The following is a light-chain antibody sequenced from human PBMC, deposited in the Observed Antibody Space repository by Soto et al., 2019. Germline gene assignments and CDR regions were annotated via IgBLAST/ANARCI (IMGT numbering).Light chain of an antibody. CDR2: AAS. J-gene: IGKJ1*01. CDR3: QKYNSAPRT. CDR1: QSISNY. V-gene: IGKV1-27*01. Sequence: EIEMTQSPSSLSVSVGDRVTLTCRASQSISNYLAWYQQKPGKVPMLLIYAASTLRSGVPSSFSGSGSGTDFTLTISSLQPEDVATYYRQKYNSAPRTFGQGTKVEIK.